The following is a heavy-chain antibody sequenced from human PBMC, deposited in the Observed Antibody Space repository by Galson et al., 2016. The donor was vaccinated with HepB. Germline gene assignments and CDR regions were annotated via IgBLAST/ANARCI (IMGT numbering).Heavy chain of an antibody. D-gene: IGHD3-22*01. CDR2: VSGSGDNT. Sequence: SLRLSCAASGFTFSNYGTSWVRQAPGKGLEWVSAVSGSGDNTYYADSVKGRFTISRDNSRNTVYVQINSLRAEDTAIYYCTMISWSTSSGFGFWGQGTRVTVSS. J-gene: IGHJ4*02. CDR3: TMISWSTSSGFGF. CDR1: GFTFSNYG. V-gene: IGHV3-23*01.